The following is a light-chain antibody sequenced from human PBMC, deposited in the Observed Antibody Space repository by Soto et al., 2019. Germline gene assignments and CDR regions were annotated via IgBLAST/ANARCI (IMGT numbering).Light chain of an antibody. CDR3: QQYDNWPLT. CDR1: QSVSSN. CDR2: GAS. Sequence: EIVMTQSPATLPVSPGERATLSCRASQSVSSNLAWYQQKPGQAPRFLIYGASTRATGIPARFSGSGSGTEFTLTISSLQSEDFAVYYCQQYDNWPLTFGGGT. J-gene: IGKJ4*01. V-gene: IGKV3-15*01.